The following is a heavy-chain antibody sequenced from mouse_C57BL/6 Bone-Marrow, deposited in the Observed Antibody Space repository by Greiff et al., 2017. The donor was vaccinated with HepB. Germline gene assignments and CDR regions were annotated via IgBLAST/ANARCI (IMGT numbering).Heavy chain of an antibody. CDR1: GYTFTSYW. D-gene: IGHD2-2*01. V-gene: IGHV1-59*01. CDR2: IDPSDSYT. J-gene: IGHJ4*01. CDR3: AVYGYSDAMDY. Sequence: VKLQQPGAELVMPGTSVKLSCKASGYTFTSYWMHWVKQRPGQGLEWIGVIDPSDSYTNYNQKFKGKATLTVDTSSRTAYMQLSSLTSEASAVYYCAVYGYSDAMDYWGQGTSVTVSS.